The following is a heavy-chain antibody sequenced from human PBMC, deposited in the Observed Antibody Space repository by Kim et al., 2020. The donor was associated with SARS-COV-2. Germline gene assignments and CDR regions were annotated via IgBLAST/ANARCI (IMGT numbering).Heavy chain of an antibody. D-gene: IGHD6-25*01. CDR2: ICYDGSNT. CDR3: AKVGPASSGQIGLDV. CDR1: GFTFSNYG. V-gene: IGHV3-33*06. J-gene: IGHJ6*02. Sequence: GGSLRLSCAASGFTFSNYGMHWVRQAPGKGLEWVAAICYDGSNTYYADSVKGRFTISRDNSKNTLYLQMNSLRADDTSLFYCAKVGPASSGQIGLDVWGQGTTVTVSS.